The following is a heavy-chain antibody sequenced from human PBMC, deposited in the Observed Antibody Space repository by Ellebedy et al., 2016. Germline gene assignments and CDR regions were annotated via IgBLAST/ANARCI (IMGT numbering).Heavy chain of an antibody. CDR2: INHSGST. D-gene: IGHD4-17*01. CDR3: ARAADYAWFDP. V-gene: IGHV4-34*01. J-gene: IGHJ5*02. CDR1: GGSFSGYY. Sequence: SETLSLXXAVYGGSFSGYYWSWIRQPPGKGLEWIGEINHSGSTNYNPSLKSRVTISVDTSKNQFSLKLSSVTAADTAVYYCARAADYAWFDPWGQGTLVTVSS.